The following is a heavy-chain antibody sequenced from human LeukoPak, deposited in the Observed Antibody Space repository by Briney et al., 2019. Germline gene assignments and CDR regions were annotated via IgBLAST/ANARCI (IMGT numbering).Heavy chain of an antibody. CDR1: GLTFSSHW. Sequence: GGSLRLSCAASGLTFSSHWMHWVRQAPGKGLEWVSAISGSGGSTYYADSVKGRFTISRDNSKNTLYLQMNSLRAEDTAVYYCANYPFGDDYGPFDYWGQGTLVTVSS. CDR3: ANYPFGDDYGPFDY. J-gene: IGHJ4*02. V-gene: IGHV3-23*01. CDR2: ISGSGGST. D-gene: IGHD4-17*01.